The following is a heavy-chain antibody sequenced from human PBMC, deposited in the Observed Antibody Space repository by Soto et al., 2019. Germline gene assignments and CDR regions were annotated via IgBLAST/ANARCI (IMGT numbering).Heavy chain of an antibody. CDR1: GGSLSSGDSY. D-gene: IGHD2-8*01. J-gene: IGHJ4*02. CDR3: AAEDIVLMVYAFDY. Sequence: SETLSLTCTVSGGSLSSGDSYLSWIRPPPGKGLEWIGYIYNSGTTSYNPSLKSRVTISADTSKNQFSLNLSSVTAADTAVYYCAAEDIVLMVYAFDYWGQGILVTVSS. CDR2: IYNSGTT. V-gene: IGHV4-30-4*01.